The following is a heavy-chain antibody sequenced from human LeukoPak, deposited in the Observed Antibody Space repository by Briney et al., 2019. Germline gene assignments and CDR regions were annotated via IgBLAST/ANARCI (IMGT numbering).Heavy chain of an antibody. Sequence: GGSLRLSCAASGFTFSSYEMNRVRQAPGKGLEWISYISSTSSSIYYADSVKGRFTISRDNAKNSVHLQMNSLRAEDTATYYCVSAYGGLLDYWGQGTLVTVSS. CDR2: ISSTSSSI. CDR1: GFTFSSYE. CDR3: VSAYGGLLDY. D-gene: IGHD3-16*01. V-gene: IGHV3-48*03. J-gene: IGHJ4*02.